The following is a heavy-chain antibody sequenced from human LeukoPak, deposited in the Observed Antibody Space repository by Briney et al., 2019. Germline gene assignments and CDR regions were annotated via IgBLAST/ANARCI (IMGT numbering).Heavy chain of an antibody. D-gene: IGHD2-2*01. CDR1: GYTLTELS. J-gene: IGHJ6*03. V-gene: IGHV1-24*01. CDR3: ARGGGVVVPAAMPVSYYMDV. CDR2: FDPEDGET. Sequence: ASVKVSCKVSGYTLTELSMHWVRQAPGKGLEWMGGFDPEDGETIYAQKFQGRVTMTEDTSTDTAYMELSSLRSEDTAVYYCARGGGVVVPAAMPVSYYMDVWGKGTTVTISS.